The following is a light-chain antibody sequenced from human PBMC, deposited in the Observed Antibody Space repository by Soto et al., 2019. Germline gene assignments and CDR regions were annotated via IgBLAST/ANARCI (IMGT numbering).Light chain of an antibody. CDR3: QQYNSWTLIT. J-gene: IGKJ5*01. CDR2: DTS. V-gene: IGKV3-15*01. CDR1: QGIGDT. Sequence: EIIMTQSPATLSVSPGEGATLSCRASQGIGDTLAWYQHKPGQTPRLLIYDTSTRATGVPARFSGSRSGTEFTLTISFLQSEDFAVYYCQQYNSWTLITFGPGTRLEIK.